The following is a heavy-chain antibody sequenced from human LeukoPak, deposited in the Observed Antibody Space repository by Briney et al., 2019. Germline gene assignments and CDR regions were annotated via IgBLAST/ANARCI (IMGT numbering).Heavy chain of an antibody. Sequence: GGSLRLSCAASGFPFSDYYMAWIRQAPGEGLEWVSYISSSSSYADSVKGRFTISRDNAKNSLYLQMNSLRAEDTAVYYCARVRAATGTPRPPDYWGQGTLVTVSS. J-gene: IGHJ4*02. CDR3: ARVRAATGTPRPPDY. CDR2: ISSSSS. CDR1: GFPFSDYY. D-gene: IGHD6-13*01. V-gene: IGHV3-11*06.